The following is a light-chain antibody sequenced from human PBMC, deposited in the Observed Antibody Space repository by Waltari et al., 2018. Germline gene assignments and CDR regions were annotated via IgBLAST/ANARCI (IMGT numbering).Light chain of an antibody. J-gene: IGKJ1*01. CDR3: HQYDRSPWT. V-gene: IGKV3-20*01. Sequence: EPVLTQSPRTLSSSPGARATLSCRASQSIGNNSLAWYQQKPGQAPRLLIYAASIRATGIPDRFSGSGSGTDFTLTISRLEPEDFAVFYCHQYDRSPWTFGQGTKVEF. CDR2: AAS. CDR1: QSIGNNS.